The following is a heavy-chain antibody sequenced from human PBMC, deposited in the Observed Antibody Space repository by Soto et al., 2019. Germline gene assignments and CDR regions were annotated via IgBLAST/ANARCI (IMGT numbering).Heavy chain of an antibody. CDR2: ITPSDGSR. CDR3: ARALPRYIGGLMMYFDY. D-gene: IGHD3-16*01. CDR1: GYTFTSYY. J-gene: IGHJ4*02. V-gene: IGHV1-46*01. Sequence: QVQLVQSGAEVRKPGASVKVSCKASGYTFTSYYLHWVRQAPGQGLEWMGMITPSDGSRTYAQEFQGRVTMTSDTSTSTVYMDMSSLRSEDTAVYYCARALPRYIGGLMMYFDYWGQGTLVTVSS.